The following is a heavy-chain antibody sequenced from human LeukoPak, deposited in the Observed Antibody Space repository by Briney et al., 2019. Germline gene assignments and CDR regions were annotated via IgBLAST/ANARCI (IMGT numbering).Heavy chain of an antibody. Sequence: PGGSLRLSCASSGFTVRSNYMSWVRQAPGKGLEWVSVIYSCGSTYYADSVKGRFTISGDNSKNTLYLQMNSLRTENTAVYYCASDGRGDLTWIQLWSPFDYWGQGTLVTVSS. D-gene: IGHD5-18*01. CDR2: IYSCGST. CDR1: GFTVRSNY. CDR3: ASDGRGDLTWIQLWSPFDY. V-gene: IGHV3-66*03. J-gene: IGHJ4*02.